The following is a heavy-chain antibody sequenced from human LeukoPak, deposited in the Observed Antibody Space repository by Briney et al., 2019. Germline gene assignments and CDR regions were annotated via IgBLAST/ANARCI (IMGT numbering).Heavy chain of an antibody. CDR3: AREYCSGTSCYGYFDY. CDR2: IKQDGSQI. V-gene: IGHV3-7*01. J-gene: IGHJ4*02. CDR1: GFTFSSYW. Sequence: GGSLRLSCATSGFTFSSYWMSWVRRAPGKGLEWVANIKQDGSQIFYVDSVRGRFTISRDTAKNSLSLQMNSLRAEDTAVYYCAREYCSGTSCYGYFDYWGQGTLVTVSS. D-gene: IGHD2-2*01.